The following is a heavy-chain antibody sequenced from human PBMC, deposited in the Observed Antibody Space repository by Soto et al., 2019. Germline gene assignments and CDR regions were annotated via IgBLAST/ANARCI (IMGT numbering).Heavy chain of an antibody. CDR3: ARHIVSRSGWFDP. CDR1: GGSISSYY. J-gene: IGHJ5*02. D-gene: IGHD1-26*01. V-gene: IGHV4-59*08. CDR2: IYYSGST. Sequence: SETLSLTCTVSGGSISSYYWSWIRQPPGKGLEWIGYIYYSGSTNYNPSLKSRVTISVDTSKNQFSLKLSSVTAADTAVYYCARHIVSRSGWFDPWGKGTLVTVYS.